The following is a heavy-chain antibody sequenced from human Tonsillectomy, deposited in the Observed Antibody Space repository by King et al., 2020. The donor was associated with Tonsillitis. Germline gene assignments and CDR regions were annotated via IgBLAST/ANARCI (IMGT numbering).Heavy chain of an antibody. CDR3: AAQSAVSRDGYTYVSIDY. V-gene: IGHV5-51*01. D-gene: IGHD5-24*01. Sequence: QLVQSGAEVKKPGESLKISCKGSGYSFTSYWIGWVRQMPGKGLEWMGIIYPGDSDTRYSQSFQGQVTISADKSISTAYLQWSSLKASDTAMYYGAAQSAVSRDGYTYVSIDYWGQGTLVTVSS. J-gene: IGHJ4*02. CDR2: IYPGDSDT. CDR1: GYSFTSYW.